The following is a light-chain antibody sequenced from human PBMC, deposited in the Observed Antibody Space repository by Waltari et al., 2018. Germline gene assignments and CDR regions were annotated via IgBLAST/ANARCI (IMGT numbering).Light chain of an antibody. J-gene: IGLJ2*01. CDR3: SSYTSISTSVV. Sequence: QSALTQPASVSGAPGQSITISCTGTSSDVAGYDFVSWSQQYPGKAPQLIIYDVYYRPPGVSQRFSASKSGDTASLTISGLQTDDEADYYCSSYTSISTSVVFGGGTKLTVL. V-gene: IGLV2-14*03. CDR2: DVY. CDR1: SSDVAGYDF.